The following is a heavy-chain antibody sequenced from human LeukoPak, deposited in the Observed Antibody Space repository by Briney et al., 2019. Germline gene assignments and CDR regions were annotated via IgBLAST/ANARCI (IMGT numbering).Heavy chain of an antibody. J-gene: IGHJ5*02. CDR2: IRSKANSYAT. Sequence: GGSLRLSCAASGFTFSGSAMHWVRQASGKGLEWAGRIRSKANSYATAYAASVKGRFTISRDDSKNTAYLQMNSLKTEDTAVYYCTRRSYCSSTSCYTLGFDPWGQGTLVTVSS. CDR3: TRRSYCSSTSCYTLGFDP. CDR1: GFTFSGSA. D-gene: IGHD2-2*02. V-gene: IGHV3-73*01.